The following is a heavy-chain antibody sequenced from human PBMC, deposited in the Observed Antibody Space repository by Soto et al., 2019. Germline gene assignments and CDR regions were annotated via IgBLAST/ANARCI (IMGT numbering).Heavy chain of an antibody. CDR2: ITSSSRTT. Sequence: PGGSLRLSCAASGFNFSSYTMNWVRQAPGKGLEWVSYITSSSRTTYYADSVKGRFTISRDNAKNSLYLQMNSLRDEDTAIYYCVTSLDYWGQGTLVTVSS. J-gene: IGHJ4*02. V-gene: IGHV3-48*02. CDR3: VTSLDY. CDR1: GFNFSSYT.